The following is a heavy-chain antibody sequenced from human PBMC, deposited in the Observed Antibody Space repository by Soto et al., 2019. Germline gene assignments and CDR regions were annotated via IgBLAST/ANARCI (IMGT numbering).Heavy chain of an antibody. CDR2: IYYSGST. V-gene: IGHV4-59*12. J-gene: IGHJ6*02. CDR3: ARLVLLWFGELLYSPYYYYGMDV. D-gene: IGHD3-10*01. CDR1: GGSISSYY. Sequence: SETLSLTCTVSGGSISSYYWSWIRQPPGKGLEWIGYIYYSGSTNYNPSLKSRVTISVDTSKNQFSLKLSSVTAADTAVYYCARLVLLWFGELLYSPYYYYGMDVWGQGTTVTVSS.